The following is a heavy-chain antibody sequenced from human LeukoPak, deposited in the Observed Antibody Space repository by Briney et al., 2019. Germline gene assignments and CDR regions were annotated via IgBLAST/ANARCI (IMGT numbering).Heavy chain of an antibody. V-gene: IGHV3-11*01. J-gene: IGHJ4*02. Sequence: PGGSLRLSCAASGFTFSDYYMSWIRQAPGKGLEWVSYISSSGSTIYYADSVKGRFTISRDNAKNSLYLQMNSLRAEDTAVYYCARDGRTPSTSCYNSELCGNDYWGQGTLVTVSS. D-gene: IGHD2-2*02. CDR2: ISSSGSTI. CDR1: GFTFSDYY. CDR3: ARDGRTPSTSCYNSELCGNDY.